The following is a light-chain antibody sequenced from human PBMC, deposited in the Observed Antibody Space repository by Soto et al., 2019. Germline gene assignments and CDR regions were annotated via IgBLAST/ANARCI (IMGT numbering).Light chain of an antibody. Sequence: IQMTQSPSSLSASVGDTVSITCRASRNIGTYVNWYQQEPGKVPRPLIYTASNLQGGVPSRFSGRGSGTDFTLTISGVEREDCATYYCQQSDDSPLTFGQGTRLEI. CDR1: RNIGTY. J-gene: IGKJ5*01. CDR3: QQSDDSPLT. V-gene: IGKV1-39*01. CDR2: TAS.